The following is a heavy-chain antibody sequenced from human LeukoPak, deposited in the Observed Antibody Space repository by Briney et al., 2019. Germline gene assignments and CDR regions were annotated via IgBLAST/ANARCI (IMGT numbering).Heavy chain of an antibody. V-gene: IGHV4-4*07. CDR3: ARDGPTSRYDLGHFDN. CDR2: IYSTGRS. D-gene: IGHD5-12*01. J-gene: IGHJ4*02. Sequence: SETLSLTCTVSGGSISNTFCSSVRQPAAKGLGWIGRIYSTGRSDYTPSVKSRITMSVDTSKNQFSLKLSSVTAADTAVYYCARDGPTSRYDLGHFDNLGQGTLVTASS. CDR1: GGSISNTF.